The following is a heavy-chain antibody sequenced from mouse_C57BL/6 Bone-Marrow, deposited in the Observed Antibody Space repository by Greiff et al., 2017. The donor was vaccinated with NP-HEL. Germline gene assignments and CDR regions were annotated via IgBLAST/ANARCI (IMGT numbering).Heavy chain of an antibody. D-gene: IGHD2-5*01. CDR1: GYTFTSYT. CDR3: ARRVTPYYFDY. Sequence: VQGVESGAELARPGASVKMSCKASGYTFTSYTMHWVKQRPGQGLEWIGYINPSSGYTKYNQKFKDKATLTADKSSSTAYMQLSSLTSEDSAVYYCARRVTPYYFDYWGQGTTLTVSS. J-gene: IGHJ2*01. CDR2: INPSSGYT. V-gene: IGHV1-4*01.